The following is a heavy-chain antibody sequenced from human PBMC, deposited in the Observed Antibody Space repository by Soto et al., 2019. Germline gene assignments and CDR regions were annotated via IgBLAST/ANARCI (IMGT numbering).Heavy chain of an antibody. J-gene: IGHJ4*02. Sequence: QVQLQESGPGLVKPSESLSLTCTVSSDSIAGENWWSWVRQPPGMGLEWIGEIFHTGVTNYNPSLKGRVTMEVDKSKNPFSLKLSSATAADTAVYYCARVFSSGSGWMYYFDFWGQGTLVSVSS. D-gene: IGHD6-25*01. CDR1: SDSIAGENW. CDR2: IFHTGVT. CDR3: ARVFSSGSGWMYYFDF. V-gene: IGHV4-4*02.